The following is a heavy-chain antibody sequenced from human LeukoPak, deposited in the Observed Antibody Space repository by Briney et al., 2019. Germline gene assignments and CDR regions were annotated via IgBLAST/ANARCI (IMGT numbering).Heavy chain of an antibody. CDR2: ISCSGGST. J-gene: IGHJ6*03. CDR1: GFTFSSYA. V-gene: IGHV3-23*01. D-gene: IGHD6-13*01. CDR3: AREQQQLLFAETQNYYYYYMDV. Sequence: PGGSLRLSCAASGFTFSSYAMSWVRQAPGKGLEWVSAISCSGGSTYYADSVKGRFTISRDNAENSLYLQMNSLRAEDTAVYYCAREQQQLLFAETQNYYYYYMDVWGKGTTVTVSS.